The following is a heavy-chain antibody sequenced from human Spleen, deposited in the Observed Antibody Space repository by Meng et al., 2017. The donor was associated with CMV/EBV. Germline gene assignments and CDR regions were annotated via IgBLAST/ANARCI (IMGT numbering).Heavy chain of an antibody. D-gene: IGHD3-22*01. Sequence: GGSLRLSCAVSGVTFRKTGMSWLRQVPGKGLEWVADMSGDGREIYYVDSVKGRFTVSKDNAKNSLFLQMNSLRVEDTAVYYCARGPIYDSSGYYSGDFDYWGQETLVTVSS. V-gene: IGHV3-7*01. CDR3: ARGPIYDSSGYYSGDFDY. CDR1: GVTFRKTG. CDR2: MSGDGREI. J-gene: IGHJ4*02.